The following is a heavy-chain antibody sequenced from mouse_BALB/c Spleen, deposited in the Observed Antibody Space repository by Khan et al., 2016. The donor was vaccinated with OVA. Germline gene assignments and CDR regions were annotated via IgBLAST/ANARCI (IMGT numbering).Heavy chain of an antibody. V-gene: IGHV1-20*02. Sequence: VQLKESGPELVKPGASVKISCKASGYSFTGYFMNWVIQSHGKSLEWIGRINPHIGETFYNQKFKGKATLTVDESSSTAHMELRSLASEDSAVYYCTRVYRSDFDYWGQGTTLTVSS. CDR1: GYSFTGYF. CDR2: INPHIGET. J-gene: IGHJ2*01. D-gene: IGHD1-1*01. CDR3: TRVYRSDFDY.